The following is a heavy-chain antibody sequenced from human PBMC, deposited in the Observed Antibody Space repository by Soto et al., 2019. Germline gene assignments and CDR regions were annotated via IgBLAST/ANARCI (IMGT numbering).Heavy chain of an antibody. V-gene: IGHV4-31*02. CDR2: IYYSGST. J-gene: IGHJ2*01. CDR3: ARYFFFQAEDGIRDVRSVSAFLLNRSSDL. Sequence: QHPGKGLAWIGYIYYSGSTYYNPSLQSRVTISVDTSKNQFSLKLSSVTAADTAVYYCARYFFFQAEDGIRDVRSVSAFLLNRSSDL. D-gene: IGHD3-10*02.